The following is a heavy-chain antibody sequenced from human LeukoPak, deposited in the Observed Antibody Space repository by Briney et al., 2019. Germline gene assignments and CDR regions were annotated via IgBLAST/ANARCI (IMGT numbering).Heavy chain of an antibody. J-gene: IGHJ4*02. D-gene: IGHD6-19*01. CDR2: IYSGDNT. CDR3: ARELAVAGTYYFDY. CDR1: GLTVSSNY. V-gene: IGHV3-53*04. Sequence: PGGSLRLSCAASGLTVSSNYMSWVRQAPGKGLEWVSVIYSGDNTYYADSVKGRFTISRHNSKNTLYLQMNSLRAEDTAVYYCARELAVAGTYYFDYWGQGTLVTVSS.